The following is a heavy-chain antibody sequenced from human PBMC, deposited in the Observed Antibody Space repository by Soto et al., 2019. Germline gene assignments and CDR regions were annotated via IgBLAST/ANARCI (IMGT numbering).Heavy chain of an antibody. D-gene: IGHD2-2*01. J-gene: IGHJ4*02. V-gene: IGHV1-18*04. CDR1: GYTFTSYG. Sequence: AAVKVSCKASGYTFTSYGISWVRQAPGQGLEWMGWISAYNGNTNYAQKLQGRVTMTTDTSTSTAYMELRSLRSDDTAVYYCARAVNIVVVPAAIAYYFDYWGQGTLVTVSS. CDR3: ARAVNIVVVPAAIAYYFDY. CDR2: ISAYNGNT.